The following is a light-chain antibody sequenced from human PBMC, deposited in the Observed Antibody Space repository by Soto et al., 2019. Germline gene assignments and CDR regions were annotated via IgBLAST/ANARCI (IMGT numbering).Light chain of an antibody. CDR1: QSVVTY. CDR3: QRRFMGPPIT. J-gene: IGKJ5*01. Sequence: EIVLTQSLAALSFSPGETATLSCRASQSVVTYLAWYQQKPGQAPRHLIYDASNRAAGIPARFSGSGSGTDFTLTINCIEPEDFAVYYCQRRFMGPPITCGQGTRLEI. CDR2: DAS. V-gene: IGKV3-11*01.